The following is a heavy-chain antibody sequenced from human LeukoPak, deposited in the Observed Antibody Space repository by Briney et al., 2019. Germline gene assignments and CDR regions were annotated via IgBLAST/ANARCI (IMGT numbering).Heavy chain of an antibody. CDR1: GGSFSGYY. CDR3: ARRGFFDF. V-gene: IGHV4-34*01. J-gene: IGHJ4*02. Sequence: SETLSLTCAVYGGSFSGYYWNWIRQPPGKGLEWIGEINHSGSTNYNPSLKSRVTISVDTSKNQFSLKLSSVTAADTAVYYCARRGFFDFWGQGLLVTVSS. CDR2: INHSGST.